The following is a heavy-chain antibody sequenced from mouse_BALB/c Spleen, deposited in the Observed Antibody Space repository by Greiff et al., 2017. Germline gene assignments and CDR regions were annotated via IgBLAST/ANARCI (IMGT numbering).Heavy chain of an antibody. Sequence: EVQVVESGGGLVQPGGSRKLSCAASGFTFSSFGMHWVRQAPEKGLEWVAYISSGSSTIYYADTVKGRFTISRDNPKNTLFLQMTSLRSEDTAMYYCARRSGLRGGAMDYWGQGTSVTVSS. CDR2: ISSGSSTI. J-gene: IGHJ4*01. CDR1: GFTFSSFG. CDR3: ARRSGLRGGAMDY. D-gene: IGHD3-1*01. V-gene: IGHV5-17*02.